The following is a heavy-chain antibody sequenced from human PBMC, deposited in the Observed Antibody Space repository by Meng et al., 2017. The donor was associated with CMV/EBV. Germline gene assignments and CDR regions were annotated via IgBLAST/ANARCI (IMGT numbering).Heavy chain of an antibody. CDR1: GFTYSRYA. V-gene: IGHV3-30*04. CDR2: ISYDGSNK. J-gene: IGHJ4*02. Sequence: LSCAASGFTYSRYAMQWVSQAPGKGLEWVAVISYDGSNKYYADSVKGRFTISRDNSKNTLSLQMNSLRAEDTAVYYCARDYSSSGDYWGQGTLVTVSS. CDR3: ARDYSSSGDY. D-gene: IGHD6-13*01.